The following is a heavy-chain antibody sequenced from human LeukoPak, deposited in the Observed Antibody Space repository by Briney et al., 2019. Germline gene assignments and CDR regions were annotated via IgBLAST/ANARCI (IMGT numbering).Heavy chain of an antibody. D-gene: IGHD4-17*01. CDR1: GYSSTSYW. J-gene: IGHJ6*02. CDR2: IYPGDSDT. Sequence: GESLKISCKGSGYSSTSYWIGWVRQMPGKGLEWMGIIYPGDSDTRYSPSFQGQVTISADKSISTAYLQWSSLKASDTAMYYCARHKGGDPGYYYYYYGMDVWGQGTTVTVSS. V-gene: IGHV5-51*01. CDR3: ARHKGGDPGYYYYYYGMDV.